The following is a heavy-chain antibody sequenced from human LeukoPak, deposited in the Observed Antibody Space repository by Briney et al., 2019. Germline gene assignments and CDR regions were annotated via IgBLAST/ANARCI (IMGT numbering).Heavy chain of an antibody. CDR3: ARSLDSSGWYD. D-gene: IGHD6-19*01. Sequence: GGSLRLSCAASGFTFSNYNFYWVRQAPGKGLEWVSSISSTSSYIYYADSVKGRFTISRDNAKNSLYLQMNSLRAEDTAVYYCARSLDSSGWYDWGQGTLVTVSS. CDR2: ISSTSSYI. V-gene: IGHV3-21*04. CDR1: GFTFSNYN. J-gene: IGHJ4*02.